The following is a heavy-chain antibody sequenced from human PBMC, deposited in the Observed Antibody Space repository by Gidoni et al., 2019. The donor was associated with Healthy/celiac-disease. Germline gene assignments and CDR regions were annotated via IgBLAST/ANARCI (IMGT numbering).Heavy chain of an antibody. J-gene: IGHJ3*02. Sequence: EVQLLESGGGLVQPGGSLRLSCAASGFPFSSYAMSWVRQAPGKGLEWVSGISGSGGSTYYAVSVKGRFTISRDNAKNTLYLQMNSMRAEDTAVYYCAKDGSGSYYLGAFDIWGQGTMVTVSS. CDR3: AKDGSGSYYLGAFDI. CDR1: GFPFSSYA. CDR2: ISGSGGST. D-gene: IGHD1-26*01. V-gene: IGHV3-23*01.